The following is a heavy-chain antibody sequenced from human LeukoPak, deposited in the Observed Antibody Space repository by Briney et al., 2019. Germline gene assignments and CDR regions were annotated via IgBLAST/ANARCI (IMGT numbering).Heavy chain of an antibody. CDR2: ISGSGGST. CDR1: GFTFSSYA. V-gene: IGHV3-23*01. J-gene: IGHJ4*02. Sequence: PGGSLRLSCAASGFTFSSYAMSWVRQAPGKGLEWVSAISGSGGSTYYADSVKGRFTISRDNSKNTLYLQMNSLRAEDTAVYYCAKDEVTVTTGLYYFDYWGQGTLVTVSS. D-gene: IGHD4-17*01. CDR3: AKDEVTVTTGLYYFDY.